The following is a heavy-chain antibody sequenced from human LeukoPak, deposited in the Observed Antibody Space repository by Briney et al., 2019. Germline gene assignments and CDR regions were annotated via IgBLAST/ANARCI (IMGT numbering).Heavy chain of an antibody. V-gene: IGHV4-59*13. CDR2: IYYSGST. D-gene: IGHD6-6*01. CDR1: GGSISSYY. CDR3: ARSPIAARPSDAFDI. J-gene: IGHJ3*02. Sequence: SETLSLTCTVSGGSISSYYWSWIREPPGEGREWIGYIYYSGSTNYNPSLKSRVTISVDPSKNQFSLKLSSVTAADTAVYYCARSPIAARPSDAFDIWGQGTMVTVSS.